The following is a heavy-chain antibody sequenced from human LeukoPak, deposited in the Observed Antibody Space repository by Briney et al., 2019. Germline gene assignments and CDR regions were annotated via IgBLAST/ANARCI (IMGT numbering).Heavy chain of an antibody. J-gene: IGHJ5*02. CDR1: GGTFSSYA. Sequence: SVKVSCKASGGTFSSYAISWVRQAPGQGLEWMGRIIPILGIANYAQKFQGRVTITADKSTSTAYMELSSLRSEDTAVYYCARDRSGGWYYRFDPWGQGTLVTVSS. D-gene: IGHD6-19*01. CDR3: ARDRSGGWYYRFDP. CDR2: IIPILGIA. V-gene: IGHV1-69*04.